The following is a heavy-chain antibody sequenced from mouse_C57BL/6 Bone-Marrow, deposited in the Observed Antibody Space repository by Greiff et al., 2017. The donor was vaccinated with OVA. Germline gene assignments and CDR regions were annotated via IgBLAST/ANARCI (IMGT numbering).Heavy chain of an antibody. Sequence: DVKLQESGGGLVQPKGSLKLSCAASGFSFNTYAMNWVRQAPGKGLEWVARIRSKSNNYATYYADSVKDRFTISRDDSESMLYLQMNNLKTEDTAMYYSVRDYYGSRPWYFDVWGTGTTVTVSS. J-gene: IGHJ1*03. CDR1: GFSFNTYA. CDR2: IRSKSNNYAT. V-gene: IGHV10-1*01. D-gene: IGHD1-1*01. CDR3: VRDYYGSRPWYFDV.